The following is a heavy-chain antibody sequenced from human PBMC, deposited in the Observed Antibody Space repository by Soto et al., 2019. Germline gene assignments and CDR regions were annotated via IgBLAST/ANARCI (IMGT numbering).Heavy chain of an antibody. D-gene: IGHD4-4*01. CDR2: TYYRSRWHT. Sequence: LTCAISGDSVSNNGAAWNWIRQSPSRGLEWLGRTYYRSRWHTDYAVSMKSRITITPDTSKNQFSLQVNSVTPEDTALYYCSRDPPAYHSAFDSWGQGTLVTVSS. CDR1: GDSVSNNGAA. CDR3: SRDPPAYHSAFDS. J-gene: IGHJ4*02. V-gene: IGHV6-1*01.